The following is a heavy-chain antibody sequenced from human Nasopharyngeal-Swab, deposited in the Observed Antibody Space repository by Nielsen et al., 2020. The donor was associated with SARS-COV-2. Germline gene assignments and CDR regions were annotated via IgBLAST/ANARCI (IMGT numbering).Heavy chain of an antibody. Sequence: GESLKISCGASDFTFSHYWMSWVRQAPGKGPEWVANINHDGSQKYYVDSVKGRFTISRDNSKNSLYLQMNSLRTEDTALYYCAKGAGGYEIQLWLHYYYYYMDVWGKGTTVTVSS. V-gene: IGHV3-7*03. CDR1: DFTFSHYW. CDR2: INHDGSQK. CDR3: AKGAGGYEIQLWLHYYYYYMDV. J-gene: IGHJ6*03. D-gene: IGHD5-18*01.